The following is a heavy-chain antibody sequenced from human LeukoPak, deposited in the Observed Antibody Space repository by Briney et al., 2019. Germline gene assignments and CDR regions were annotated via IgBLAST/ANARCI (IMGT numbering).Heavy chain of an antibody. J-gene: IGHJ6*03. CDR1: GYSISSGYY. CDR3: ARQGLIPVRLVKYMDV. CDR2: IYHSGST. Sequence: SETLSLTCTVSGYSISSGYYWGWIRQPPGKGLEWIGSIYHSGSTYYNPSLKSRVTISVDTSKNQFSLKLSSVTAADTAVYYCARQGLIPVRLVKYMDVWGKGTTVTVSS. D-gene: IGHD3-9*01. V-gene: IGHV4-38-2*02.